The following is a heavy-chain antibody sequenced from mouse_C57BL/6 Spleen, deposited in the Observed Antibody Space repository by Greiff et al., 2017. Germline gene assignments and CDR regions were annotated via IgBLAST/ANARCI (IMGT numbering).Heavy chain of an antibody. Sequence: QVQLKQPGAELVKPGASVKLSCKASGYTFTSYWMHWVKQRPGQGLEWIGMFHPNSGSTNYNEKFKSKATLTVDKSSSTAYMQLSSLTSEDSAVYCCARPITTVVARYFDVWGTGTAVTVSS. V-gene: IGHV1-64*01. CDR2: FHPNSGST. J-gene: IGHJ1*03. CDR1: GYTFTSYW. CDR3: ARPITTVVARYFDV. D-gene: IGHD1-1*01.